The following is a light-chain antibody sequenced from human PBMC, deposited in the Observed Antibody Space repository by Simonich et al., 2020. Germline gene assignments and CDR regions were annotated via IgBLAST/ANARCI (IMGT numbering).Light chain of an antibody. CDR2: DVS. V-gene: IGLV2-14*01. CDR1: SSDVGGYNY. Sequence: QSALTQPASVSGSPGQSITISCTGTSSDVGGYNYVSWYQQHPGKAPKLMIYDVSKRPSGFSNCFSGSKSGNTASLTISGLQAEDEADYYCSSYTSSSTLVFGGGTKLTVL. CDR3: SSYTSSSTLV. J-gene: IGLJ3*02.